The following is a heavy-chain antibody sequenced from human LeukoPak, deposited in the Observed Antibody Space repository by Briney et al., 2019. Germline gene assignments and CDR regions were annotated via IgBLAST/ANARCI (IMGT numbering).Heavy chain of an antibody. CDR1: GLTFTNYW. J-gene: IGHJ6*03. V-gene: IGHV3-74*01. CDR2: ITSDGGDT. D-gene: IGHD3-10*01. Sequence: GGSLRLSCVPSGLTFTNYWMHWVRQAPGKGLEWVSRITSDGGDTIFADSVRGRFTTSRDNAKNALYLQMNSLRVEDTAVYYCARGGYGHNMDVWGKGTTVTVSS. CDR3: ARGGYGHNMDV.